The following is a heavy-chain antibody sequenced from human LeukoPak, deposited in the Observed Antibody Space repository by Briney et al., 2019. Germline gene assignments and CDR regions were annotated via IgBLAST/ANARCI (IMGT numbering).Heavy chain of an antibody. J-gene: IGHJ3*02. Sequence: SETLSLTCTVSGGSISSYYWSWIRQPPGKGLEWIGYIYYSGSTNYTPSLKSRVTISVDTSKNQFSLKLSSVTAADTAVYYCARELTGAFDIWGQGKMVTVSS. CDR1: GGSISSYY. V-gene: IGHV4-59*01. D-gene: IGHD2-8*01. CDR3: ARELTGAFDI. CDR2: IYYSGST.